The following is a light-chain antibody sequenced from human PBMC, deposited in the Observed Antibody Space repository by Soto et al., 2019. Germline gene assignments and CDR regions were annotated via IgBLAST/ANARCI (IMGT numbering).Light chain of an antibody. V-gene: IGKV1-9*01. CDR3: QLINSF. J-gene: IGKJ4*01. Sequence: DIQLTQSPSLLSASVGDRVTITCRASQTISKFLSWYQQKPGKAPKLLIYAASTLQDGVPSRFSGSGSWTEFTLTISSLQPEDFATYYCQLINSFFGGGTRVEI. CDR2: AAS. CDR1: QTISKF.